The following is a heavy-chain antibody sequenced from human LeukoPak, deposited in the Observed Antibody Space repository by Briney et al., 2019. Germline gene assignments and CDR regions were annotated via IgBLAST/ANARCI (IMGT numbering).Heavy chain of an antibody. V-gene: IGHV1-46*01. Sequence: ASVKVSCKASEYTFTSYYMHWVRQAPGQGLEWMEIINPSGGSTSYAQKFQGRVTMTRDTSTSTVYMELSSLRSEDTAVYYCAKNVEMATISYYYYMDVRGKGTTVTVSS. CDR1: EYTFTSYY. J-gene: IGHJ6*03. D-gene: IGHD5-24*01. CDR2: INPSGGST. CDR3: AKNVEMATISYYYYMDV.